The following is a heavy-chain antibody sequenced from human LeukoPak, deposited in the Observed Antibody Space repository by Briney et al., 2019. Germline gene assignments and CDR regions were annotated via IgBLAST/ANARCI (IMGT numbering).Heavy chain of an antibody. Sequence: SVKVSCKASGFTFINSAMQWVRQARGQRLEWIGWIVVRSGNTNYAQKFQESVTITRDMSTSTAYMELSSLRSEDTAVYYCAVGYYYGSGTPGMDVWGKGTTVTVSS. J-gene: IGHJ6*03. CDR1: GFTFINSA. D-gene: IGHD3-10*01. CDR3: AVGYYYGSGTPGMDV. CDR2: IVVRSGNT. V-gene: IGHV1-58*02.